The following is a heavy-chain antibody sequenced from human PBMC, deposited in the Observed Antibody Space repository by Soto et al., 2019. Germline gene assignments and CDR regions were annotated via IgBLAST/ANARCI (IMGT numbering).Heavy chain of an antibody. CDR1: GFTFSSYG. CDR2: IWYDGSKK. V-gene: IGHV3-33*01. J-gene: IGHJ4*02. D-gene: IGHD6-19*01. CDR3: ARDCAGYSSGWYQRGGFDY. Sequence: QVQLVESGGGVVQPGRSLRLSCAASGFTFSSYGMHWVRQAPRKGLEWVAVIWYDGSKKYYADSVKGRFTISRDNSKNTLYLQMNSLRAEDTAVCYCARDCAGYSSGWYQRGGFDYWGQGTLVTVSS.